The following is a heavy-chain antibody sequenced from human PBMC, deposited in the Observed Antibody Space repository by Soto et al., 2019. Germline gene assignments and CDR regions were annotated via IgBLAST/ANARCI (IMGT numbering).Heavy chain of an antibody. CDR1: GYTFTSYG. CDR2: ISAYNGNT. J-gene: IGHJ5*02. CDR3: ARDPNYDFWSGSGGFDP. V-gene: IGHV1-18*04. D-gene: IGHD3-3*01. Sequence: WASVKVSCKASGYTFTSYGISWVRQAPGQGLEWMGWISAYNGNTNYAQKLQGRVTMTTDTSTSTAYMELRSLRSDDTAVYYCARDPNYDFWSGSGGFDPWGQGTLVTVSS.